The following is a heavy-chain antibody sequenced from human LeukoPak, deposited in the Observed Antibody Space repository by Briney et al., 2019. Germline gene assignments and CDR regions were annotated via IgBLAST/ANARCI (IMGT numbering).Heavy chain of an antibody. CDR3: ARASDPWLQLT. CDR2: IKGDGSEK. V-gene: IGHV3-7*05. CDR1: GFTFRNYW. Sequence: PGGSLRLSCAASGFTFRNYWMIWVRQAPGKGLEWLGNIKGDGSEKRYADSVRGRFTISRDNAQTSLYLQMNSLRAEDTAVYYCARASDPWLQLTWGQGTLVTVSS. J-gene: IGHJ5*02. D-gene: IGHD5-24*01.